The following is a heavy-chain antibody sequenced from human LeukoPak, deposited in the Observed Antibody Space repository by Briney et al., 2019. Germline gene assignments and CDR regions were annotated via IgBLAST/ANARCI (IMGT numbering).Heavy chain of an antibody. V-gene: IGHV3-66*01. CDR2: IYGGGGT. CDR3: ARVASDSSGWYHFDY. J-gene: IGHJ4*02. Sequence: GGSLRLSCAASGFTVSSNYMSWVRQAPGKGLEWVSVIYGGGGTYYADSVKGRFTISRDNSKNTLYLQMSSLRADDTAVYYCARVASDSSGWYHFDYWGQGTLVTVSS. CDR1: GFTVSSNY. D-gene: IGHD6-19*01.